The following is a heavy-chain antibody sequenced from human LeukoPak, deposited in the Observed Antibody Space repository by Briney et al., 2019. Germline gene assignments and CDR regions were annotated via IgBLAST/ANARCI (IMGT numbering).Heavy chain of an antibody. D-gene: IGHD2-21*01. CDR1: GGSISSSSYY. J-gene: IGHJ4*02. CDR3: ARGGIRAPDY. Sequence: PSETLSLTCTVSGGSISSSSYYWGWIRQPPGKGLEWIGSIYYSGSTYYNPSLKSRVTISVDTSKNQFSLKLSSVTAADTAVYYCARGGIRAPDYWGQGTLVTVSS. CDR2: IYYSGST. V-gene: IGHV4-39*07.